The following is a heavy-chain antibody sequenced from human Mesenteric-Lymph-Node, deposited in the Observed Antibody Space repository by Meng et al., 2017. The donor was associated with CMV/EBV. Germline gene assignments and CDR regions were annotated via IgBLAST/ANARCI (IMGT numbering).Heavy chain of an antibody. CDR2: ISGSGGST. CDR1: GFTFSSYA. Sequence: GGSLRLSCTASGFTFSSYAMTWVRQAPGKGLEWVSVISGSGGSTYYADSVKGRLTISRDNFKNTLYLEMNSLRVEDTAVYYCAKANLRYGGSYYYGMDVWGQGTTVTVSS. V-gene: IGHV3-23*01. J-gene: IGHJ6*02. CDR3: AKANLRYGGSYYYGMDV. D-gene: IGHD3-10*01.